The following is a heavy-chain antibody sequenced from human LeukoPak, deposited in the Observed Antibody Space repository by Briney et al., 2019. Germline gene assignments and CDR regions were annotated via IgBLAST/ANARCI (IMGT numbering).Heavy chain of an antibody. J-gene: IGHJ4*02. CDR1: GFTLGSHD. Sequence: GGSLRLSCTASGFTLGSHDMHWVRHIPGQGLEWVAAVSSGFHAFFADSVQGRFTVSREDARNSLYLQMNSLRAGDTAVYYCVREARGYHYTYFDYWGQGTLVTVSS. CDR2: VSSGFHA. D-gene: IGHD5-18*01. CDR3: VREARGYHYTYFDY. V-gene: IGHV3-13*01.